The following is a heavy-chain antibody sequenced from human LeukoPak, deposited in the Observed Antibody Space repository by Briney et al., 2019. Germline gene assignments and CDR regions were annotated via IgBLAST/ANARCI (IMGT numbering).Heavy chain of an antibody. D-gene: IGHD5-18*01. CDR2: IIPILGIA. V-gene: IGHV1-69*04. CDR3: ARGADTAMLDDYYYGMDV. J-gene: IGHJ6*02. Sequence: LVKVSCKASGGTFSSYAISWVRQAPGQGLEWLGRIIPILGIANYAQKFQGRVTITADKSTSTAYMELSSLRSEVTAVYYCARGADTAMLDDYYYGMDVWGQGTTVTVSS. CDR1: GGTFSSYA.